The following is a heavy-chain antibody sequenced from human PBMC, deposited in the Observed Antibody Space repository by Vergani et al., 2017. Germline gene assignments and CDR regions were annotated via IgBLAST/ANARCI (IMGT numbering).Heavy chain of an antibody. CDR2: IKQDGSEK. D-gene: IGHD3-3*01. CDR3: ARDKGYGFWSGYPDY. V-gene: IGHV3-7*01. J-gene: IGHJ4*02. CDR1: GFTFSSYW. Sequence: EVQLVESGGGLVQPGGSLRLSCAASGFTFSSYWMSWVRQAPGKGLEWVANIKQDGSEKYYVDSVKGRFTISRDNAKNSLYLQMNSLRAEDTAVYYCARDKGYGFWSGYPDYWGQGTLVTVSS.